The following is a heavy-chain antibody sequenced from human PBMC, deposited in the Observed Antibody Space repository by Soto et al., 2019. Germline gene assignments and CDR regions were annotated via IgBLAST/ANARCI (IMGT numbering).Heavy chain of an antibody. V-gene: IGHV4-30-4*01. CDR1: GGSISIDDDY. CDR3: ARGVGADIFDY. D-gene: IGHD1-26*01. J-gene: IGHJ4*02. CDR2: INYSGST. Sequence: KPSETLSLTCTVSGGSISIDDDYWSCIRQPPGKGLEWTGYINYSGSTYYNPSLQSRVIISVDASKNQFSLKLSSVTAADTAVYYCARGVGADIFDYWGQGILVTVSS.